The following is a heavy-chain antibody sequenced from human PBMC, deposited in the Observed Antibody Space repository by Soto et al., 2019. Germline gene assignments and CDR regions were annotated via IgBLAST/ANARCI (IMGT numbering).Heavy chain of an antibody. CDR3: ARYGGYVAYYFDY. D-gene: IGHD5-12*01. Sequence: SETLSLTCTVSGGSISSGDYYWSWIRQPPGKGLEWIGYIYYSGSTYYNPSLKSRVTISVDTSKNQFSLKLSSVTAADTAVYYCARYGGYVAYYFDYWGQGTLVTVSS. J-gene: IGHJ4*02. V-gene: IGHV4-30-4*01. CDR1: GGSISSGDYY. CDR2: IYYSGST.